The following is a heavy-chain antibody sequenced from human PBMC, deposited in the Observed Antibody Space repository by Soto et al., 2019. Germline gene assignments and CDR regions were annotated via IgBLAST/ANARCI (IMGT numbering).Heavy chain of an antibody. CDR2: ISWNSGSI. D-gene: IGHD6-6*01. CDR3: AKGSSSIAARWFDY. J-gene: IGHJ4*02. V-gene: IGHV3-9*01. Sequence: GGSLRLSCAASGFTFDDYAMHWVRQAPGKGLEWVSGISWNSGSIGYADSVKGRFTISRDNAKNSLYLQMNSLRAEDTALYYCAKGSSSIAARWFDYWGQGTLVTVSS. CDR1: GFTFDDYA.